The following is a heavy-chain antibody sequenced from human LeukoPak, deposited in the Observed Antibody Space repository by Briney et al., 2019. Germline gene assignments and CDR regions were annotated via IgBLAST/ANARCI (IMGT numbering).Heavy chain of an antibody. CDR3: ARDQGSLTRSWYTGY. CDR2: INPYSGDT. Sequence: ASVKVSCKASGYTFTGYHIHWVRQAPGQGLEWMGRINPYSGDTNFAQKFQGKVTMTRDTSITTAYMDLSSLTPDDTAVYFCARDQGSLTRSWYTGYWGQGTQVTVSS. CDR1: GYTFTGYH. V-gene: IGHV1-2*06. D-gene: IGHD6-13*01. J-gene: IGHJ4*02.